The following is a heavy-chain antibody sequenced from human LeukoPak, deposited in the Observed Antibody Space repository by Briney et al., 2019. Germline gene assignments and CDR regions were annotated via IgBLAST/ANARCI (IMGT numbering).Heavy chain of an antibody. D-gene: IGHD3-22*01. CDR1: GYTFTGYY. CDR2: INPNSGGT. J-gene: IGHJ4*02. V-gene: IGHV1-2*02. CDR3: AREDYYDSSGYFPLFDY. Sequence: GASVKVSCKASGYTFTGYYMHWVRQAPGQGLEWMGWINPNSGGTNHAQKFQGRVTMTRDTSISTAYMELSRLRSDDTAVYYCAREDYYDSSGYFPLFDYWGQGTLVTVSS.